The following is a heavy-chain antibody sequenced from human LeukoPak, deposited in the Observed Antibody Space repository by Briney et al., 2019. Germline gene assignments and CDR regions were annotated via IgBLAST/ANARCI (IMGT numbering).Heavy chain of an antibody. CDR2: IKQDGSEK. Sequence: GGSLRLSCAASGFTFSTYWMSWVRHTPVKGLEWVANIKQDGSEKYYVDSVKGRFSISRDNAQNSLHLQMNSLRAEDTAVYYCATSTGYSSSWQPPNDYWGRGTLVTVSS. J-gene: IGHJ4*02. CDR3: ATSTGYSSSWQPPNDY. D-gene: IGHD6-13*01. V-gene: IGHV3-7*03. CDR1: GFTFSTYW.